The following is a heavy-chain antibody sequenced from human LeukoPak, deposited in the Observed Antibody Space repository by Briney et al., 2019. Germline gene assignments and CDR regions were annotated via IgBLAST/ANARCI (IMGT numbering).Heavy chain of an antibody. D-gene: IGHD2-2*01. Sequence: GRSLRLSCAASGFTFSSYAMHWVRQAPGKGLEWVAVISYDGSNKYYADSVKGRFTISRDNSKNTLYLQMNSLRAEDTAMYYCAKAGCSSTSCYLGAWFDPWGQGTLVTVSS. J-gene: IGHJ5*02. CDR1: GFTFSSYA. V-gene: IGHV3-30*04. CDR2: ISYDGSNK. CDR3: AKAGCSSTSCYLGAWFDP.